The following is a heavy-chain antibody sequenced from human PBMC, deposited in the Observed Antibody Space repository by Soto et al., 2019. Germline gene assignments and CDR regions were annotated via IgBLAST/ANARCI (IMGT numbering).Heavy chain of an antibody. CDR3: ARDPPSYYDSSGYWRDY. J-gene: IGHJ4*02. CDR1: GGTFSSYA. V-gene: IGHV1-69*01. Sequence: QVQLVQSGAEVKKPGSSVKVSCKASGGTFSSYAISWVRQAPGQGLEWMGGIIPIFGTANYAQKFQGRVTITADESTSTAYMELSSLRPEDTAVYYCARDPPSYYDSSGYWRDYWGQGTLVTVSS. CDR2: IIPIFGTA. D-gene: IGHD3-22*01.